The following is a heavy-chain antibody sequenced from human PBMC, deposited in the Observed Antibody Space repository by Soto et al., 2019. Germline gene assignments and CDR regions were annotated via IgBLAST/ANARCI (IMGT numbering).Heavy chain of an antibody. CDR2: INPNSGGT. CDR1: GYTFTGHY. Sequence: ASVKVSCKASGYTFTGHYIHWVRQAPGQGLEWMGWINPNSGGTNYAQKFQGWVTMTRDTSISTAYMELSGLRSDDTAVYYCARGYCSSTSCYNYYYYGMDVWGQGTTVTVSS. V-gene: IGHV1-2*04. CDR3: ARGYCSSTSCYNYYYYGMDV. J-gene: IGHJ6*02. D-gene: IGHD2-2*02.